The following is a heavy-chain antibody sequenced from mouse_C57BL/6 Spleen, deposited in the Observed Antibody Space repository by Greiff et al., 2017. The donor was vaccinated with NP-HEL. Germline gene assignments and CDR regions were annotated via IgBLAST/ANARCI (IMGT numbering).Heavy chain of an antibody. Sequence: VQLQQPGAELVMPGASVKLSCKASGYTFTSYWMHWVKQRPGPGLEWIGEIDPSDSYTNYNQKFKGKSTLTVDKSSSTAYMQLSSLTSEDSAVYYCARPYGYDVGFAYWGQGTLVTVSA. J-gene: IGHJ3*01. V-gene: IGHV1-69*01. CDR1: GYTFTSYW. D-gene: IGHD2-2*01. CDR3: ARPYGYDVGFAY. CDR2: IDPSDSYT.